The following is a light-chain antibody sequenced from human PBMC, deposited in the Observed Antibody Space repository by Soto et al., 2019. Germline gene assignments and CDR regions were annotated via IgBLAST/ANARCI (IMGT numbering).Light chain of an antibody. CDR1: QSVSSN. J-gene: IGKJ2*01. Sequence: EIVMTQSPATLSVSPGERATLSCRASQSVSSNLAWYQQKPGQAPRRLIYGASTRATGIPARFSGSGSGTEFTLTISSLQSEDFAVYYCQQYNNWPPYTFGQGTNLEIK. CDR3: QQYNNWPPYT. CDR2: GAS. V-gene: IGKV3-15*01.